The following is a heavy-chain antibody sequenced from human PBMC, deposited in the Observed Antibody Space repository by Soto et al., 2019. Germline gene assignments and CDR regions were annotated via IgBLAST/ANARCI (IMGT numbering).Heavy chain of an antibody. CDR2: ISNRGSDT. D-gene: IGHD2-8*01. CDR3: ASDITYCTNGVCFFSEHGVY. J-gene: IGHJ4*02. Sequence: QVQLVESGGGLVKPGGSLRLSCEASGFTFGDFYMNWIRQAPGKGLEGVSYISNRGSDTYYADSVKGRFTISRDNAKNSLYLQVSSLRAEDTAVYYCASDITYCTNGVCFFSEHGVYWGQGALVTVSS. V-gene: IGHV3-11*04. CDR1: GFTFGDFY.